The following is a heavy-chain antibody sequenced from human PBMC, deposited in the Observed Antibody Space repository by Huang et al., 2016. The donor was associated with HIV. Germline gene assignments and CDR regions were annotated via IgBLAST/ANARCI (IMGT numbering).Heavy chain of an antibody. V-gene: IGHV2-5*01. J-gene: IGHJ1*01. CDR3: ARRAASGWQQEYFHL. Sequence: QITLKESGPTLVKPTQTLTLTCTFSGFSLSTSGVGVGWIRQPPGKALEWLSLSHRNNAKHYNSSLKSRLTITKDTSKNQVVLTMANVDPLDTATYYCARRAASGWQQEYFHLWGQGTLVTVSS. CDR1: GFSLSTSGVG. D-gene: IGHD6-19*01. CDR2: SHRNNAK.